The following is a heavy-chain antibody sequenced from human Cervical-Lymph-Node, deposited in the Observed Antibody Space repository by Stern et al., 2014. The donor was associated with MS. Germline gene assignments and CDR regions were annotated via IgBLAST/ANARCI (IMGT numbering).Heavy chain of an antibody. V-gene: IGHV1-24*01. CDR1: GYTLTELS. CDR2: FDPEDGET. Sequence: VQLEESGAEVKKPGASVKVSCKVSGYTLTELSMHWVRQAPGKGLEWMGGFDPEDGETIYAQKFQGRVTMTEDTSTDTAYMELSSLRSEDTAVYYCATRIAVAGPYDYWGQGTLVTVSS. D-gene: IGHD6-19*01. CDR3: ATRIAVAGPYDY. J-gene: IGHJ4*02.